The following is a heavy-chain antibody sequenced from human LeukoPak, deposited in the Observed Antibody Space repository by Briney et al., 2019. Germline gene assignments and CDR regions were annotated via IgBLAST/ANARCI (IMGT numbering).Heavy chain of an antibody. CDR3: ARGRYYDFWSGARGQTYFDY. Sequence: SETLSLTCTVSGGSISSYYWGWIRQPAGKGLEWIGRIYTSGSTNYNPSLKSRVTISVDTSKNQFSLKLSSVTAADTAVYYCARGRYYDFWSGARGQTYFDYWGQGTLVTVSS. D-gene: IGHD3-3*01. CDR2: IYTSGST. V-gene: IGHV4-4*07. J-gene: IGHJ4*02. CDR1: GGSISSYY.